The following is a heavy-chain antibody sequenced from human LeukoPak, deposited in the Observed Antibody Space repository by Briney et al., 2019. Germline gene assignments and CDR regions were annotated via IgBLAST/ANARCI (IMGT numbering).Heavy chain of an antibody. J-gene: IGHJ4*02. CDR1: GYTFTGYY. CDR2: INPNSGGT. D-gene: IGHD3-16*02. CDR3: ARGSMITFGGVIVFDY. V-gene: IGHV1-2*02. Sequence: ASVKVSCKASGYTFTGYYMHWVRQAPGQGLEWMGWINPNSGGTNYAQKFQGRVTMTRDTSISTAYMELSRLRSDDTAVYYCARGSMITFGGVIVFDYWGQGTLVTVSS.